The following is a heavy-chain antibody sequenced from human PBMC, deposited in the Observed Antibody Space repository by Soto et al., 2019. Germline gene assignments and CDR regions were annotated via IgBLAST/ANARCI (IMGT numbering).Heavy chain of an antibody. V-gene: IGHV4-39*01. CDR1: GGSISSSSYY. Sequence: SETLSLTCTVSGGSISSSSYYWGWIRQPPGKGLEWIGSIYYSGSTYYNPSLKSRVTISVDTSKNQFSLKLSSVTAADTAVYYCARQRYKGESRLYYYYYYYMDVWGKGTTVTVSS. D-gene: IGHD1-1*01. J-gene: IGHJ6*03. CDR3: ARQRYKGESRLYYYYYYYMDV. CDR2: IYYSGST.